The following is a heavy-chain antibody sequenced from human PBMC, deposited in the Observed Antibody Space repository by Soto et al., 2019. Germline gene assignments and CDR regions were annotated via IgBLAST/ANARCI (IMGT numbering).Heavy chain of an antibody. CDR1: GYIFATYA. D-gene: IGHD4-17*01. J-gene: IGHJ6*03. CDR3: ARGGWAHGDYVYYYCYVDV. V-gene: IGHV1-3*01. Sequence: QVQLVQSGAEVKRPGASVKVSCKASGYIFATYAMHWVRQAPGQRLEWLGWISGGNGDTRYSQMFQGRVSLTRDTSENTAYMEQSSLRCQDTAVYYCARGGWAHGDYVYYYCYVDVWGKGATVTVS. CDR2: ISGGNGDT.